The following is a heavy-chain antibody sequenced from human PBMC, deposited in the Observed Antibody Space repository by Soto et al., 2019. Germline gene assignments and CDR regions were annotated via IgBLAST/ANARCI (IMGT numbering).Heavy chain of an antibody. D-gene: IGHD3-10*01. CDR1: GGSISSSNW. CDR3: ARDQLWFGDFNTWGMDF. CDR2: IYHSGST. V-gene: IGHV4-4*02. Sequence: QVQLQESGPGLVKPSGTLSLTCAVSGGSISSSNWWSWVRQPPGKGLEWIGEIYHSGSTNYNPSLKRRVTISVDKSTNQFSLKLSSVTAADTAVYYCARDQLWFGDFNTWGMDFWGQGTTVTVSS. J-gene: IGHJ6*02.